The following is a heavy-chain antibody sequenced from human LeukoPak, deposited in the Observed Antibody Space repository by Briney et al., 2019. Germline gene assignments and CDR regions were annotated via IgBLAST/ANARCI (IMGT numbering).Heavy chain of an antibody. V-gene: IGHV1-69*04. D-gene: IGHD2-15*01. CDR2: IIPILGTA. CDR1: GGTFRSNA. CDR3: ARGKGFVGHFDS. Sequence: ASVKVSCKASGGTFRSNAISWVRQAPGQGPEWMGRIIPILGTAEYAEKFQGIVTISADKSTSTAYMELSSLKSEDTALYYCARGKGFVGHFDSWGQGTRVTVSS. J-gene: IGHJ4*02.